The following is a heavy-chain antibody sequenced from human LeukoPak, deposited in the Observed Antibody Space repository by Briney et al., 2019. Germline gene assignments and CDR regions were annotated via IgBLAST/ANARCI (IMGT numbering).Heavy chain of an antibody. J-gene: IGHJ6*02. CDR1: GGTFSSYA. V-gene: IGHV1-69*04. D-gene: IGHD3-10*01. CDR3: AREYYGSGCYFNPSGGHGMDV. CDR2: IIPILGIA. Sequence: GASVKVSCKASGGTFSSYAISWVRQAPGQGLGWMGRIIPILGIANYAQKFQGRVTITADKSTSTAYMELSSLRSEDTAVDYCAREYYGSGCYFNPSGGHGMDVWGQGTTVTL.